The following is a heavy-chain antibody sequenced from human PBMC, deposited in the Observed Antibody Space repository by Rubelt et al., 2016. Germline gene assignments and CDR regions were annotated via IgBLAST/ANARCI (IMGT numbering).Heavy chain of an antibody. V-gene: IGHV1-46*01. Sequence: GAEVKKPGASVKVSCKASGYTFTSYYMHWVRQAPGQGLEWMGIINPSGGSTSYAQKFQGRVTMTRDTSTSTVYMELSSLRSEDTAVYYGARAKGGITIFGVATGDVYYGMDVWGQGTTVTVSS. J-gene: IGHJ6*02. CDR1: GYTFTSYY. CDR2: INPSGGST. CDR3: ARAKGGITIFGVATGDVYYGMDV. D-gene: IGHD3-3*01.